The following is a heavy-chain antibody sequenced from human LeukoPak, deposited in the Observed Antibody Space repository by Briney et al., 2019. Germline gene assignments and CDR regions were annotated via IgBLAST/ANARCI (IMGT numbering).Heavy chain of an antibody. J-gene: IGHJ6*02. CDR1: GFTFSTYA. V-gene: IGHV3-23*01. Sequence: GGSLRLSCAASGFTFSTYAMIWVRQAPGKGLEWVSAISRSGGDTYYADSVKGRFTISRDNSKNTLYLQMNSLRAEDTAVYCCAKENGRFLEWLSYGMDVWGQGTTVTVSS. CDR2: ISRSGGDT. D-gene: IGHD3-3*01. CDR3: AKENGRFLEWLSYGMDV.